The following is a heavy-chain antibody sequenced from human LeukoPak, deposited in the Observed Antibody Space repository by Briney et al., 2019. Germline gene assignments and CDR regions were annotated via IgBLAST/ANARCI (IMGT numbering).Heavy chain of an antibody. CDR3: ARDGSWDSPTEAFDI. CDR1: GYTFTSYG. Sequence: ASVKVSCKASGYTFTSYGISWVRQAPGQGLEWMGWISAYNGNTNYAQTLQGRVTMTTDTSTSTAYMELRSLRSDDTAVYYCARDGSWDSPTEAFDIWGQGTMVTVSS. D-gene: IGHD3-10*01. J-gene: IGHJ3*02. V-gene: IGHV1-18*01. CDR2: ISAYNGNT.